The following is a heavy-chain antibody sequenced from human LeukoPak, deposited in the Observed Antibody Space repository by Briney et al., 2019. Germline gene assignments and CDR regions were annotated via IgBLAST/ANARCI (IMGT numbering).Heavy chain of an antibody. V-gene: IGHV5-51*01. Sequence: GESLKISCKSSGYIFTSYWIGWVRQMPGKGLEWMGIIYPGDSESRYSPTFQGQVTFSVDKSVSTAYLQWSSLKAPDTAMYYCATAVVTDPYFDSWGQGTLVTVSS. D-gene: IGHD4-23*01. CDR1: GYIFTSYW. J-gene: IGHJ4*02. CDR3: ATAVVTDPYFDS. CDR2: IYPGDSES.